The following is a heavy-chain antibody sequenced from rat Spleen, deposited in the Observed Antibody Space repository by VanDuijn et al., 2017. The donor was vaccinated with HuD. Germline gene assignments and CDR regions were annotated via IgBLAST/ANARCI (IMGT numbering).Heavy chain of an antibody. D-gene: IGHD1-11*01. Sequence: EVQLVESGGGLVQPGRSLKLSCVASGFTFNNYWMTWIRQAPGKGLEWVASITNTGGSTYYPDSVKGRFTISRDNAKSTLYLQMDSLRSEDTATYYCATDRTEGIVSLYYFDYWGQGVMVTVSS. J-gene: IGHJ2*01. V-gene: IGHV5-31*01. CDR3: ATDRTEGIVSLYYFDY. CDR2: ITNTGGST. CDR1: GFTFNNYW.